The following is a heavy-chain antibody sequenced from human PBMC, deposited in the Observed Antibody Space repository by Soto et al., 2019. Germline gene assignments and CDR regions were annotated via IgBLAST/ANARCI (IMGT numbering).Heavy chain of an antibody. Sequence: ASVKVSCKASGYTFTIYYMHWVRQAPGQGLEWMGIINPSGGSTSYAQKFQGRVTMTRDTSTSTVYMELSSLRSEDTAVYYCARGGGYYDILTGYYYYGMDVWGQGTTVTVSS. D-gene: IGHD3-9*01. J-gene: IGHJ6*02. CDR1: GYTFTIYY. V-gene: IGHV1-46*03. CDR3: ARGGGYYDILTGYYYYGMDV. CDR2: INPSGGST.